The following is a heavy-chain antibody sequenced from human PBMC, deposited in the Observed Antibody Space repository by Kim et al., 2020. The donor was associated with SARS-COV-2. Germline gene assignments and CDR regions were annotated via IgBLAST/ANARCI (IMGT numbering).Heavy chain of an antibody. CDR3: ASWAVAGTWFDP. D-gene: IGHD6-19*01. Sequence: ASVKVSCKASGYTFTSYAMHWVRQAPGQRLEWMGWINAGNGNTKYSQKFQGRVTITRDTSASTAYMELSSLRSEDTAVYYCASWAVAGTWFDPWGQGTLVTVSS. CDR1: GYTFTSYA. V-gene: IGHV1-3*01. J-gene: IGHJ5*02. CDR2: INAGNGNT.